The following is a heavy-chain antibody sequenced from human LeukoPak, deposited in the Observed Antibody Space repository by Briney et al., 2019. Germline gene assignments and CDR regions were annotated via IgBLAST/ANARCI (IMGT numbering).Heavy chain of an antibody. J-gene: IGHJ6*02. CDR1: GFTFSSYA. Sequence: GGSLRLSCAASGFTFSSYAMRWVRQAPGKGLEWVSIISNSGVRTDYADSVKGRFTISRDNSRNTVYLQMHSLRAEDTAIYYCAKDFSSEDDRYYYYGLDVWGQGTTVTVSS. D-gene: IGHD3-9*01. V-gene: IGHV3-23*01. CDR2: ISNSGVRT. CDR3: AKDFSSEDDRYYYYGLDV.